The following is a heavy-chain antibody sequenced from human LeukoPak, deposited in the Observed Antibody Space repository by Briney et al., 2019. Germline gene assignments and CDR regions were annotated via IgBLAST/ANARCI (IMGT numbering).Heavy chain of an antibody. CDR3: ARAAVLSRGWYPFDY. CDR1: GYTLTELS. CDR2: FDPEDGET. J-gene: IGHJ4*02. V-gene: IGHV1-24*01. D-gene: IGHD6-19*01. Sequence: ASVKVSCEVSGYTLTELSMHWVRQAPGKGLEWMGGFDPEDGETIYAQKFQGRVTMTEDTSTDTAYMELSSLRSDDTAVYYCARAAVLSRGWYPFDYWGQGTLVTVSS.